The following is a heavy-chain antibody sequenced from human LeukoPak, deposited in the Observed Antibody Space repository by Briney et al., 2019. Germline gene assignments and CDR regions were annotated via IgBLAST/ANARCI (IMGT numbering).Heavy chain of an antibody. CDR1: GFTFSSYE. Sequence: PGGSLRLSCAASGFTFSSYEMNWVRQAPGKGLEWVSAISGSGGSTYYADSVKGRFTISRDNSKNTLYLQMNSLRAEDTAVYYCAKQTGVAFDIWGQGTMVTVSS. J-gene: IGHJ3*02. D-gene: IGHD2-8*01. V-gene: IGHV3-23*01. CDR2: ISGSGGST. CDR3: AKQTGVAFDI.